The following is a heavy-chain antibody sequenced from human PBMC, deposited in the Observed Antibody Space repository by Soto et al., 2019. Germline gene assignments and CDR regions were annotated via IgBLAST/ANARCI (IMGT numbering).Heavy chain of an antibody. CDR3: ARDYYDSSGYQRPTFDY. Sequence: QLQLQESGPGLVKPSETLSLTCTVSGGSISSSSYYWGWIRQPPGKGLEWIGSIYYSGSTYYNPFLKSRVTISVDTSKNQFSLKLSSVTAADTAVYYCARDYYDSSGYQRPTFDYWGQGTLVTVSS. J-gene: IGHJ4*02. V-gene: IGHV4-39*02. D-gene: IGHD3-22*01. CDR2: IYYSGST. CDR1: GGSISSSSYY.